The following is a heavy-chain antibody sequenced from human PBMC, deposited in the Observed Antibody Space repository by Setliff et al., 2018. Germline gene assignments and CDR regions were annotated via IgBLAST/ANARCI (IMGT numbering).Heavy chain of an antibody. Sequence: LSLSCAASGFIFRGFAMAWVRQAPGTGLEWLANIKQDGSEKFYVDSVKGRFTISRDNAKNSLYLQMNNLRAEDTAVYYCVRDSPYCVNGVCRGYWGQGTQVTVSS. D-gene: IGHD2-21*01. CDR2: IKQDGSEK. CDR1: GFIFRGFA. CDR3: VRDSPYCVNGVCRGY. J-gene: IGHJ4*02. V-gene: IGHV3-7*03.